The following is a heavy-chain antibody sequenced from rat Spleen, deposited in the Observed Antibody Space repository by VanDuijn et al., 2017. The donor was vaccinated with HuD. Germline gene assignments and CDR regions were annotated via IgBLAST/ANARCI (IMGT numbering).Heavy chain of an antibody. V-gene: IGHV2S61*01. CDR3: ARSDYSSPYYFDY. Sequence: QVQLKESGPGLVQPSQTLSLTCTVSAFSLSTYGVFWVRQPPGKGLEWMGVIWGNGDTNYNSALQSRLSISRDTSKSQLFLQMNNLQTEDTAMYFCARSDYSSPYYFDYWGQGVMVTVSS. D-gene: IGHD1-2*01. CDR1: AFSLSTYG. J-gene: IGHJ2*01. CDR2: IWGNGDT.